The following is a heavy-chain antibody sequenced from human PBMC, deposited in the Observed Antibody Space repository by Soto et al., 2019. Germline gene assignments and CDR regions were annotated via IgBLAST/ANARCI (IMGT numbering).Heavy chain of an antibody. V-gene: IGHV4-39*01. CDR1: GGSIISSSYY. J-gene: IGHJ3*02. CDR3: ASPVDYGGNSGHAFDI. Sequence: QLQLHESGPGLVKPSETLSLTCTVSGGSIISSSYYWGWIRQPPGKGLEWIGNIYNSRTTYYNPSLKSRVPISADSSKNQFSLKLSSVTAADTDVYYCASPVDYGGNSGHAFDIWGQGTTVTVSS. CDR2: IYNSRTT. D-gene: IGHD4-17*01.